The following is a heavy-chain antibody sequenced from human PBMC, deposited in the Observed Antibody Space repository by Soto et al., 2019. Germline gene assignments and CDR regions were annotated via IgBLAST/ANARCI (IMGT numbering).Heavy chain of an antibody. CDR3: ARQRGYGSGSVYYGMDV. CDR2: IYYSGST. V-gene: IGHV4-59*08. Sequence: SETLSLTCTVSGGSSSSYYWSWIRQPPGKGLEWIGYIYYSGSTNYNPSLKSRVTISVDTSKNQFSLKLSSVTAADTAVYYCARQRGYGSGSVYYGMDVWGQGTTVTVSS. CDR1: GGSSSSYY. J-gene: IGHJ6*02. D-gene: IGHD3-10*01.